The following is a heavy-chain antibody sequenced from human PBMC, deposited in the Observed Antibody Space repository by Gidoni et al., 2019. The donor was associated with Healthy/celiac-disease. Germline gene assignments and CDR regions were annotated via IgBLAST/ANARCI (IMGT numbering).Heavy chain of an antibody. V-gene: IGHV1-24*01. D-gene: IGHD1-7*01. CDR3: ATETLTGTGLIDY. Sequence: HAQKFQGRVTMTEDTSTDTAYMELSSLRSEDTAVYYCATETLTGTGLIDYWGQGTLVTVSS. J-gene: IGHJ4*02.